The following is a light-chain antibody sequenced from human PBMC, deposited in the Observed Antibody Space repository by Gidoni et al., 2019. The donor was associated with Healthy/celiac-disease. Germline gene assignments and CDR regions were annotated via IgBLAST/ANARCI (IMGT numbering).Light chain of an antibody. J-gene: IGKJ1*01. CDR3: QQYNSYWT. CDR1: QSISSW. Sequence: DIQMTQSPSTLSASVGDRVTITCRASQSISSWLAWYQQKPGKAPKLLIYKASSLKSGVPKRFSGSGSGTEFTLTISSLQPDDFATYYCQQYNSYWTFGQXTKVEIK. V-gene: IGKV1-5*03. CDR2: KAS.